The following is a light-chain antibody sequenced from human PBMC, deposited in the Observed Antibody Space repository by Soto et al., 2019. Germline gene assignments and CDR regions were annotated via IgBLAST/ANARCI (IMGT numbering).Light chain of an antibody. CDR2: DVS. CDR1: SSDVGGYNY. Sequence: QPASVSGSPGQSITISCTGTSSDVGGYNYVSWYQSHPGEAPKLIIYDVSNRPSGVSDRFSGSKSGNTASLTISGLQAEDEADYYCSSYTSSISYVFGTGTKVTVL. CDR3: SSYTSSISYV. J-gene: IGLJ1*01. V-gene: IGLV2-14*03.